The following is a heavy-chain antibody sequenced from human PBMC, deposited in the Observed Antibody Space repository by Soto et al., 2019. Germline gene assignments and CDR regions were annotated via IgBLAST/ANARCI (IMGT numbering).Heavy chain of an antibody. V-gene: IGHV4-39*01. CDR2: IFYSGST. Sequence: QVQLQESGPGLVKPSGTLSLTCTVSGDSISTDSYFWAWIRQPPGKGLEWIGGIFYSGSTYYNPSLKSRVTISVDTSHNPFSLKLDSVSAADTAIYYCARADYYDSYSYYFLPSDFDFWGQGSLVTVSS. D-gene: IGHD3-22*01. CDR1: GDSISTDSYF. CDR3: ARADYYDSYSYYFLPSDFDF. J-gene: IGHJ4*02.